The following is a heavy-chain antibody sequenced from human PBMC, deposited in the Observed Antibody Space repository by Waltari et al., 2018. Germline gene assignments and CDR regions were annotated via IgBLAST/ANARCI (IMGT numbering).Heavy chain of an antibody. CDR3: VKAMGSNWTRYYFDF. D-gene: IGHD1-1*01. CDR1: GFTFKDYA. CDR2: ISWNGNSY. V-gene: IGHV3-9*01. J-gene: IGHJ4*02. Sequence: EVQLVESGGALVQPGTSLRLSCAASGFTFKDYAMHWVRQVPGKGRGWVAAISWNGNSYGYADSVKGRFTITRDNRQTSLYLQMNSLRPEDAAMYFCVKAMGSNWTRYYFDFWGRGTLVSVSS.